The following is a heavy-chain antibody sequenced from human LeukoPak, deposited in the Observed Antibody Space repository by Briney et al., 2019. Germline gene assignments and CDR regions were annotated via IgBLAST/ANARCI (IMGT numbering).Heavy chain of an antibody. CDR2: IYTSGST. CDR3: ARTRLSVEKYYYYGMDV. CDR1: GGSISSYY. V-gene: IGHV4-4*07. D-gene: IGHD4/OR15-4a*01. J-gene: IGHJ6*02. Sequence: SETLSLTCTVSGGSISSYYWSWIRQPAGKGLEWIGRIYTSGSTNYNPSLKSRVTISVDTSKNQFSLKLSSVTAADTAVYYCARTRLSVEKYYYYGMDVWGQGTTVTVSS.